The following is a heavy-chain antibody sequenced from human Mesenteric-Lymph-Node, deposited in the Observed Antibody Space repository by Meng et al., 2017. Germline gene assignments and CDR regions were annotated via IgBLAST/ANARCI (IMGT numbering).Heavy chain of an antibody. CDR1: GGTFSSYA. CDR3: ASGGRWLQANWFDP. CDR2: IIPIFGTA. V-gene: IGHV1-69*06. J-gene: IGHJ5*02. D-gene: IGHD5-24*01. Sequence: SVKVSCKASGGTFSSYAISWVRQAPGQGLEWMGGIIPIFGTANYAQKFQGRVTITADKSTSTAYMELSSLRSEDTAVYYCASGGRWLQANWFDPWGQGTLVTVS.